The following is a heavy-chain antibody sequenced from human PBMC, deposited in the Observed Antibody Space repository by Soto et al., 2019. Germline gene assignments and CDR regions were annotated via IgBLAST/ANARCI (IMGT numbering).Heavy chain of an antibody. Sequence: QVQLVQSGGGVVQPGGSLRLSCAASGFTFSSYGMHWVRQAPGKGLEWVAVIWYDGSKIYYSDSVKGRFTISSDNSKSRLYLQMNILRAEDTAVYYCARPLEQNQFGFGMDGWGQGSPVTVSS. D-gene: IGHD3-16*01. V-gene: IGHV3-33*01. CDR1: GFTFSSYG. CDR2: IWYDGSKI. J-gene: IGHJ6*01. CDR3: ARPLEQNQFGFGMDG.